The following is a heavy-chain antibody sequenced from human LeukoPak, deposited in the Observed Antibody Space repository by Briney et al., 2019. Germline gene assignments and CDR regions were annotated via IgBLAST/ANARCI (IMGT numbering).Heavy chain of an antibody. CDR1: GFTFSSYG. D-gene: IGHD3-22*01. CDR2: IRNQAYGGTT. V-gene: IGHV3-49*04. J-gene: IGHJ4*02. CDR3: TRDQLDSSRYYYADY. Sequence: GGSLRLSCAASGFTFSSYGMHWVRQAPGKGLEWVGFIRNQAYGGTTEYAASVKGRFTISRDDSKSIAYLQMNSLKTEDTAVYYCTRDQLDSSRYYYADYWGQGTLVTVSS.